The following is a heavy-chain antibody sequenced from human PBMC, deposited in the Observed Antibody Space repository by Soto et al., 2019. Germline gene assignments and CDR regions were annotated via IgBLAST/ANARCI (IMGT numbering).Heavy chain of an antibody. CDR3: AKVVIPSTPDYNWFDP. CDR1: GYTFNDHY. J-gene: IGHJ5*02. D-gene: IGHD3-3*01. Sequence: GASVKVSCKASGYTFNDHYIHWVRQAPGQGLEWMGWMNPNSGVTNYGRKFQGRVTMTRDTSISTAYMELSGLRSDDTAVYYCAKVVIPSTPDYNWFDPWGQGTLVTVSS. V-gene: IGHV1-2*02. CDR2: MNPNSGVT.